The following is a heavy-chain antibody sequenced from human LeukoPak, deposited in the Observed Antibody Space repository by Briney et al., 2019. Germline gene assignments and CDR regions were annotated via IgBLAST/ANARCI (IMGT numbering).Heavy chain of an antibody. D-gene: IGHD5-18*01. CDR1: GYTFTSYY. V-gene: IGHV1-46*01. Sequence: ASVKVSCKASGYTFTSYYMHWVRQAPGQGLEWMGIINPSGGSTSYAQKFQGRVTMTRDMSTSTVYMELSSLRSEDTAVYYCARDRAAMALYYHYYYMDVWGKGTTVTVSS. J-gene: IGHJ6*03. CDR2: INPSGGST. CDR3: ARDRAAMALYYHYYYMDV.